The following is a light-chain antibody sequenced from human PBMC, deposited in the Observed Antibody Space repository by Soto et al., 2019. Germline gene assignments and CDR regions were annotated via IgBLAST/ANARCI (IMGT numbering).Light chain of an antibody. CDR3: QQFNSYWT. J-gene: IGKJ1*01. Sequence: DIQMTQSPSTLSASVGDRVTITCRASQTINNWLAWYQQKPGKAPNLLIYDASNLESGVPGRFSGRGSGTEFTLTISSLQPDDFATYFCQQFNSYWTFGQGTKVEIK. CDR2: DAS. CDR1: QTINNW. V-gene: IGKV1-5*01.